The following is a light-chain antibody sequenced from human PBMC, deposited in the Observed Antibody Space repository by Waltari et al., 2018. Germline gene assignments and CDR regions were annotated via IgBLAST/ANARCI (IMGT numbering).Light chain of an antibody. CDR3: NSYASSGTLV. J-gene: IGLJ2*01. V-gene: IGLV2-14*03. CDR2: AVS. CDR1: SSDIGGYPY. Sequence: QSALTQPASASASPGQAITISCTGTSSDIGGYPYVSWYQHHPGKAPKLLIYAVSYRPSELSSRCSGPTSDGTASLRTSRLQADDEADYYCNSYASSGTLVFGGGPKLTVL.